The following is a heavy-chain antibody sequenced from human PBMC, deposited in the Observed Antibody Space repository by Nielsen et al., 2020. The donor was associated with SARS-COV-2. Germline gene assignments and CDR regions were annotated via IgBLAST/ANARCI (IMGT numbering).Heavy chain of an antibody. D-gene: IGHD6-13*01. J-gene: IGHJ4*02. Sequence: SATLSLTCTVSGGSMVGYFWTWIRQPPGKGLDYIGYIYHNGNTNYNPSLRSRVAISIDKSSLQFSLQLHSVTAADTATYYCARHEQKDAVPVKYWGRGTLVTVSS. CDR2: IYHNGNT. CDR1: GGSMVGYF. CDR3: ARHEQKDAVPVKY. V-gene: IGHV4-59*08.